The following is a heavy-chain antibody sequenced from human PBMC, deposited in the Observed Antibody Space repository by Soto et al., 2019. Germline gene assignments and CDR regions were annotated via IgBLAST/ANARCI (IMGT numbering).Heavy chain of an antibody. V-gene: IGHV1-3*01. D-gene: IGHD6-19*01. J-gene: IGHJ4*02. CDR1: GDTFTSYA. Sequence: VQLVQSGAEVKKPGASAKVSCKASGDTFTSYAIHWVRQAPGQRLEWMGWINAGNGNTKYSQKFQDRVTITRDTSASTAYMELSSLRSEDTAVYYCARDLGGWPDYWGQGTLVTVSS. CDR2: INAGNGNT. CDR3: ARDLGGWPDY.